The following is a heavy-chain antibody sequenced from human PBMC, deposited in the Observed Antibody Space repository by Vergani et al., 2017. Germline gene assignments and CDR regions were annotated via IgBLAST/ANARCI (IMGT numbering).Heavy chain of an antibody. CDR3: ARDGSGWLLGY. V-gene: IGHV3-48*01. CDR2: ISSSSSTI. CDR1: GFTFSSYS. Sequence: EVQLVESGGGLVQPGGSLRLSCAASGFTFSSYSMNWVRQAPGKVLEWVSYISSSSSTIYYADSVKGRFTISRDNAKNSLYLQMNSLRAEDTAVYYCARDGSGWLLGYWGQGTLVTVSS. D-gene: IGHD6-19*01. J-gene: IGHJ4*02.